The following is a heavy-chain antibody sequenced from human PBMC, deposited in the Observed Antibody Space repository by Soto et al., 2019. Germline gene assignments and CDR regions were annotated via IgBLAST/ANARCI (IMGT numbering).Heavy chain of an antibody. V-gene: IGHV2-26*01. CDR2: IFSNDEK. J-gene: IGHJ4*02. CDR3: ARSKMATSKYYFDY. CDR1: GFSLSNARMG. D-gene: IGHD5-12*01. Sequence: SGPTLVNPTETLTLTCTVSGFSLSNARMGVSWIRQPPGKALEWLAHIFSNDEKSYSTSLKSRLTISKDTSKSQVVLTMTNMDPVDTATYYCARSKMATSKYYFDYWGQGTLVTVSS.